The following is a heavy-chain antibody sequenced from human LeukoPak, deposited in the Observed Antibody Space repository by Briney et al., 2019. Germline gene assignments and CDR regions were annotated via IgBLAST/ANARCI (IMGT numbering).Heavy chain of an antibody. CDR3: ARHSPRLRAVAGNFDY. D-gene: IGHD6-19*01. CDR2: VFHTGGT. V-gene: IGHV4-31*02. CDR1: GDPISRGAYY. Sequence: PSETLSLTCTVSGDPISRGAYYWSWVRQHPGKGPEWIGYVFHTGGTHYHPSLRSRIAISVDTSKNQFSLRLSSVTAADTAVYYCARHSPRLRAVAGNFDYWGQGTLVTVSS. J-gene: IGHJ4*02.